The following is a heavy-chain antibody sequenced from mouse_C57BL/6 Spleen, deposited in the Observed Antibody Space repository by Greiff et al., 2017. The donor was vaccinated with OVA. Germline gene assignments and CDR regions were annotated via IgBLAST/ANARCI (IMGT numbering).Heavy chain of an antibody. CDR2: IDPENGDT. Sequence: EVKLMESGAELVRPGASVKLSCTASGFNIKDDYMHWVKQRPEQGLEWIGWIDPENGDTEYASKFQGKATITADTSSNTAYLQLSSLTSEDTAVYYCTKGRAGSSYVAWFAYWGQGTLVTVSA. CDR1: GFNIKDDY. V-gene: IGHV14-4*01. D-gene: IGHD1-1*01. J-gene: IGHJ3*01. CDR3: TKGRAGSSYVAWFAY.